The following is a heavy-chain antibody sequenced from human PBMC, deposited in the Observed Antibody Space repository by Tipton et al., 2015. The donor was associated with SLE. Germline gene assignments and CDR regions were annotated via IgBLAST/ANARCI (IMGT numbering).Heavy chain of an antibody. CDR1: GDSISSGSYY. J-gene: IGHJ6*03. V-gene: IGHV4-39*07. CDR2: IYYSDNSDYSGNT. D-gene: IGHD2-2*01. CDR3: VNYIVVLPAPRFYYYYMDV. Sequence: TLSLTCTVSGDSISSGSYYWGWIRQPPGKGLEWIGKIYYSDNSDYSGNTYYNPSLKSRVRIFLDASKNQFSLSLESVTAADTAVYYCVNYIVVLPAPRFYYYYMDVWGRGATVTVSS.